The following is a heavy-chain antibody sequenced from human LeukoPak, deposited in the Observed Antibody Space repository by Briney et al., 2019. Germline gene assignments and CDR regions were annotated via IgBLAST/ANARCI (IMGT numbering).Heavy chain of an antibody. CDR3: ARTLLEWLSLDY. Sequence: GGSLRLSCAASGFTFSSYAMSWVRQAPGKGLEWASAISGSGGSTYYADSVKGRFTISRDNSKNTLYLQMNSLRAEDTAVYYCARTLLEWLSLDYWGQGTLVTVSS. CDR1: GFTFSSYA. CDR2: ISGSGGST. J-gene: IGHJ4*02. V-gene: IGHV3-23*01. D-gene: IGHD3-3*01.